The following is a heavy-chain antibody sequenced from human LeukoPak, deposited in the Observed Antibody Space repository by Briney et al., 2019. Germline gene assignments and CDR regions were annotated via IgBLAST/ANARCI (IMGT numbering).Heavy chain of an antibody. CDR3: ARVIGSYQYNWFDP. D-gene: IGHD1-26*01. Sequence: SETLSLTCTVSGGSISSYYWSWIRQPPGKGLEWIGYIYYSGSTNYNPSLKSRVTMSVDTSKNQFSLKLSSVTAADTAVYYCARVIGSYQYNWFDPWGQGTLVTVSS. CDR2: IYYSGST. CDR1: GGSISSYY. V-gene: IGHV4-59*12. J-gene: IGHJ5*02.